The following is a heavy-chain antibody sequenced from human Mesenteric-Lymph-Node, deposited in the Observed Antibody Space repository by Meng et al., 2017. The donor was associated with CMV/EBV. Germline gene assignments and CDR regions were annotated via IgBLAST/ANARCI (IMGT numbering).Heavy chain of an antibody. Sequence: GGSLRLSCAASGFTFSSYAMSWVRQAPGKGLEWVSVIYSGGSSTYYADSVKGRFTISRDNSKNTLYLQMNSLRAEDTAVYYRARGDDTSGYYSFGIDYWGQGTLVTVSS. D-gene: IGHD3-22*01. J-gene: IGHJ4*02. CDR1: GFTFSSYA. V-gene: IGHV3-23*03. CDR2: IYSGGSST. CDR3: ARGDDTSGYYSFGIDY.